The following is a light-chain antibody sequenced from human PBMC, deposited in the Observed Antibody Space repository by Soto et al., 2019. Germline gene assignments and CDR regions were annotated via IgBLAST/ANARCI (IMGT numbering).Light chain of an antibody. V-gene: IGKV4-1*01. Sequence: DIVMTQSPDSLAVSLGERATINCKSSQRILYSSSNKNYLAWYQQKPGQPPKLLIYWASTRESGVPDRFSGSGSGTDFTLTISSLQAEDVAIYYCQQYYSTPLNFGGGTKVEIK. CDR3: QQYYSTPLN. J-gene: IGKJ4*01. CDR1: QRILYSSSNKNY. CDR2: WAS.